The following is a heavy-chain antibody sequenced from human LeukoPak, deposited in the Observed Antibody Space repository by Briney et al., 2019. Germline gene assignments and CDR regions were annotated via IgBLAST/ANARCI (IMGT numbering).Heavy chain of an antibody. D-gene: IGHD3-3*01. Sequence: ASVKVSCKASGYTFTSYYMHWVRQAPGQGLEWMGWINPNSGGTNYAQKFQGRVTMTRDTSISTAYMELSRLRSDDTAVYYCARIRLGWSGYYPYYFDYWGQGTLVTVSS. V-gene: IGHV1-2*02. CDR1: GYTFTSYY. CDR2: INPNSGGT. J-gene: IGHJ4*02. CDR3: ARIRLGWSGYYPYYFDY.